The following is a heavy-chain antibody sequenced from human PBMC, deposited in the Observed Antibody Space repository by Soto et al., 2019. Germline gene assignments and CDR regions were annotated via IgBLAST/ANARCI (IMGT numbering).Heavy chain of an antibody. V-gene: IGHV3-30*18. J-gene: IGHJ4*02. CDR2: ISYDGSNK. D-gene: IGHD2-15*01. CDR1: GFTFSSYG. Sequence: QVQLVESGGGVVQPGRSLRLSCAASGFTFSSYGMHWVRQAPGKGLEWVAVISYDGSNKYYADSVKGRFTISRDNSKNTLYLQMNSLRAEDTAVYYCAKDMGVGYCSGGSCLPSDYWGQGTLVTVSS. CDR3: AKDMGVGYCSGGSCLPSDY.